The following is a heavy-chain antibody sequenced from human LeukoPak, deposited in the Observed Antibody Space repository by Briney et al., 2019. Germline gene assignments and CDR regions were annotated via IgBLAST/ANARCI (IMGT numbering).Heavy chain of an antibody. CDR2: ISSSSTI. Sequence: GGSLRLSCAASGFTLSSYSMNWVRQAPGKGLEGVSYISSSSTIYYADSVKGRFTISRDNAKNSLYLQMNSLRAEDTAVYYCARGYCSSTSCYSTAIDYWGQGTLFTVSS. J-gene: IGHJ4*02. V-gene: IGHV3-48*01. D-gene: IGHD2-2*01. CDR3: ARGYCSSTSCYSTAIDY. CDR1: GFTLSSYS.